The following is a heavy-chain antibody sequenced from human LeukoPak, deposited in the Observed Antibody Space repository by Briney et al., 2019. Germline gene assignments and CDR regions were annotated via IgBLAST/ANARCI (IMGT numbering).Heavy chain of an antibody. J-gene: IGHJ4*02. CDR3: ARVTVTTSLGIDY. CDR2: INADGSLT. D-gene: IGHD4-17*01. CDR1: GFTFSSYY. V-gene: IGHV3-74*01. Sequence: GGSLRLSCAASGFTFSSYYLHWVRQAPGKGLVWVSRINADGSLTNYADSVKGRFTISRDNAKNSLYLQMNSLRAEDTAVYYCARVTVTTSLGIDYWGQGTLVTVSS.